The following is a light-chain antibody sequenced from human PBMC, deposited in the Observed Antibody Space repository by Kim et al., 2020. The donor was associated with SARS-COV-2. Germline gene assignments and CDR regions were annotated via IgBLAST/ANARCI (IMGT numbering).Light chain of an antibody. J-gene: IGLJ1*01. CDR1: KR. CDR2: YDN. V-gene: IGLV3-21*01. CDR3: QVWESTSDHYV. Sequence: KRVACCQQKPCQPPVLVICYDNDRPSGIPERFSGSTSGSTATLSIYRVEAGDEADYYCQVWESTSDHYVFGTGTKVTVL.